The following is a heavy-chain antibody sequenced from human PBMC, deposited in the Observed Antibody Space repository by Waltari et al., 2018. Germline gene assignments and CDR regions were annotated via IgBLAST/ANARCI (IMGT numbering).Heavy chain of an antibody. D-gene: IGHD2-15*01. CDR1: GGTFSSYA. CDR2: LIPIFGTA. Sequence: QVQLVQSGAEVKKPGSSVKVSCKASGGTFSSYAISWVRQAPGQGLAWMGRLIPIFGTANYAQKFQGSVTITAVKSTRTAYMELSSLRSEDTAVYYCAIDPDIVVVVAARPPVRTFDYWGQGTLVTVSS. CDR3: AIDPDIVVVVAARPPVRTFDY. J-gene: IGHJ4*02. V-gene: IGHV1-69*08.